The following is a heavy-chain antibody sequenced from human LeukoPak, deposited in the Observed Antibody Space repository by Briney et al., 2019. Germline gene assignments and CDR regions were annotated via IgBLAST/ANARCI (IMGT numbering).Heavy chain of an antibody. D-gene: IGHD3-22*01. CDR3: AKSEQYDSSGYYDY. Sequence: GGSLRLSCAASGFTLDDYAMHWVRQAPGKGLEWVSGISWNSGSIGYADSVKGRFTISRDNAKNSLYLQMNSLRAEDTALYYCAKSEQYDSSGYYDYWGQGTLVTVSS. V-gene: IGHV3-9*01. J-gene: IGHJ4*02. CDR1: GFTLDDYA. CDR2: ISWNSGSI.